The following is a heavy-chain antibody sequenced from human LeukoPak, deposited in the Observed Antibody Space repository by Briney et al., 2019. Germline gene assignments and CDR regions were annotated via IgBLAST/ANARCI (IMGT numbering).Heavy chain of an antibody. CDR3: AIKRGTTGLDWYFDL. CDR1: GGTFRTFA. Sequence: GASVKVSCKASGGTFRTFAISWVRQAPGQGLEWMGGIIPLFGTTNYAQKFQGRVTITADKSTSTAYMELSSLRSEDTAVYYCAIKRGTTGLDWYFDLWGRGTLITVSS. V-gene: IGHV1-69*06. D-gene: IGHD4-17*01. J-gene: IGHJ2*01. CDR2: IIPLFGTT.